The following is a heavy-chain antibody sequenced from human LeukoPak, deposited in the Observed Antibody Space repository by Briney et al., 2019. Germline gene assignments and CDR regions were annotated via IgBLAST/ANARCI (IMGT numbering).Heavy chain of an antibody. D-gene: IGHD2-15*01. Sequence: GGSLRLSCAASEFTFSSYWMHWVRQAPGKGLVWVSRINGDGSTTNYADSVKGRFTISRDNAKNTLFLQMNSLRAEDTAVYYCARDLGLGYWDPWGQGTLVTVSS. CDR3: ARDLGLGYWDP. J-gene: IGHJ5*02. CDR1: EFTFSSYW. CDR2: INGDGSTT. V-gene: IGHV3-74*01.